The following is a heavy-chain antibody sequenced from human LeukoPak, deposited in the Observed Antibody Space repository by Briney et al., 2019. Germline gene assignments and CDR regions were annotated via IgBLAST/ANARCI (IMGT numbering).Heavy chain of an antibody. CDR3: AREGRWLPHFDY. CDR2: IRYDGSNK. V-gene: IGHV3-33*01. Sequence: GGSLRLSCAASGFTFSSYGMHWVRQAPGKGLEWVAVIRYDGSNKYYADSVKGRFTISRDNSKNTLYLQMNSLRAEDTAVYYCAREGRWLPHFDYWGQGTLVTVSS. J-gene: IGHJ4*02. D-gene: IGHD6-19*01. CDR1: GFTFSSYG.